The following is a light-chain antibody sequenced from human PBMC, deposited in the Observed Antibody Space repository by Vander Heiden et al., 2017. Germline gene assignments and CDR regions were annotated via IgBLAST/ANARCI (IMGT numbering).Light chain of an antibody. Sequence: EIVMTQSPLSLPVTPGEPASISCRSSQSLLHSKGINCLLWYLQQPGQSPHLLLFLGSNRASGVPARCIGSGAGTDFTLNISRGEADDVGVYYCMQALQTPPWTFGQGTKVEIK. J-gene: IGKJ1*01. CDR1: QSLLHSKGINC. CDR3: MQALQTPPWT. CDR2: LGS. V-gene: IGKV2-28*01.